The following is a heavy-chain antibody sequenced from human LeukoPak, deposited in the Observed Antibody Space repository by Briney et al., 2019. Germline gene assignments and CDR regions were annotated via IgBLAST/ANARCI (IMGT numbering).Heavy chain of an antibody. V-gene: IGHV3-74*03. J-gene: IGHJ5*02. D-gene: IGHD1-7*01. CDR2: IKTNGTTT. CDR3: AKNSGPGVNYFDP. CDR1: GFTFRDYW. Sequence: GGSLRLSCIASGFTFRDYWMHWARQVPGKGLVWVSFIKTNGTTTAYADSVKGRFSISRDNAKSTLYLQMNSLRVEDTGIYYCAKNSGPGVNYFDPWGQGTLVTVSS.